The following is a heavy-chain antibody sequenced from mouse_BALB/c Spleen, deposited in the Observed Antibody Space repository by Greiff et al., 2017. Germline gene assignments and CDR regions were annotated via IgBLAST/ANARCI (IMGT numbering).Heavy chain of an antibody. J-gene: IGHJ1*01. D-gene: IGHD2-14*01. CDR2: ISYSGST. CDR1: GYSITSDYA. CDR3: ARPDYRYDNRYWYFDV. Sequence: EVQLQESGPGLVKPSQSLSLTCTVTGYSITSDYAWNWIRQFPGNKLEWMGYISYSGSTSYNPSLKSRISITRDTSKNQFFLQLNSVTTEDTATYYCARPDYRYDNRYWYFDVWGAGTTVTVSS. V-gene: IGHV3-2*02.